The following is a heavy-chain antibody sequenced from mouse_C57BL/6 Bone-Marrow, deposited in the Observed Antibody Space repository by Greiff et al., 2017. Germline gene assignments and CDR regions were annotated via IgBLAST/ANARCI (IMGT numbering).Heavy chain of an antibody. D-gene: IGHD4-1*01. CDR2: ISDGGSYT. J-gene: IGHJ2*01. Sequence: DVMLVESGGGLVKPGGSLKLSCAASGFTFSSYAMSWVRQTPEKRLEWVATISDGGSYTYYPDNVKGRFTISRDNAKNNLYLQMSHLKSEDTAMYYCARDRDWDPFDYWGQGTTLTVSS. CDR3: ARDRDWDPFDY. CDR1: GFTFSSYA. V-gene: IGHV5-4*01.